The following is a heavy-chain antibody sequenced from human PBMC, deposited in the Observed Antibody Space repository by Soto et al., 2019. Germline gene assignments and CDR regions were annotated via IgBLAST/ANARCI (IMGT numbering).Heavy chain of an antibody. D-gene: IGHD1-26*01. Sequence: PSETLSLTCTVSGDSINSNNYYWGWIRQPPGKGLEWITMINYSGTTYYNPSLKSRVTISVDTSKTRFSLELTSVTAADTAVYYCARDETGSYGGYDAFDIWGQGTMVT. CDR2: INYSGTT. CDR1: GDSINSNNYY. J-gene: IGHJ3*02. V-gene: IGHV4-39*07. CDR3: ARDETGSYGGYDAFDI.